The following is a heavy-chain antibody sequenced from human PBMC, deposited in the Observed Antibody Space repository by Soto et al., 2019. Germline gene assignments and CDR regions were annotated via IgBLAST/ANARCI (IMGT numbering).Heavy chain of an antibody. Sequence: GGFLRLSCAASGVTFIYYWMHWVRQAPGKGLVWVSRIHSDGSSTTYADFVKGRFIISRDNARNTVDLQMNSVRVEDTAVYYCARGDRGAFDLWGQGTVVTVS. CDR2: IHSDGSST. D-gene: IGHD1-26*01. CDR1: GVTFIYYW. J-gene: IGHJ3*01. V-gene: IGHV3-74*01. CDR3: ARGDRGAFDL.